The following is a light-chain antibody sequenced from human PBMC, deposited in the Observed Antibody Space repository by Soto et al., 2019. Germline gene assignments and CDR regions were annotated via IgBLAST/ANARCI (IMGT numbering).Light chain of an antibody. Sequence: QSVLTQPPSASGTPGQRVTISCSGSSSNVGSNPVNWYQQLPGTAPKILIYTNNQRPSGVPDRFSGSKSGTSASLAISGLQSEDEADYYCAAWDDSLIALYVFGTGTKLTVL. CDR3: AAWDDSLIALYV. CDR2: TNN. V-gene: IGLV1-44*01. CDR1: SSNVGSNP. J-gene: IGLJ1*01.